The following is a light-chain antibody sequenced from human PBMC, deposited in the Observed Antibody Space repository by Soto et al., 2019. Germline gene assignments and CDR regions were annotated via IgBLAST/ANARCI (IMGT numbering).Light chain of an antibody. CDR1: NIGSKS. J-gene: IGLJ2*01. Sequence: SYELTQTPSVSVAPGQTARITCGGSNIGSKSGHWYQQKPGQAPVLVVYDDSDRPSGIPERFSGSNSGNTATLTISRVEAGDEADYYCQVWDTSSDHVVFGGGTKLTVL. V-gene: IGLV3-21*02. CDR2: DDS. CDR3: QVWDTSSDHVV.